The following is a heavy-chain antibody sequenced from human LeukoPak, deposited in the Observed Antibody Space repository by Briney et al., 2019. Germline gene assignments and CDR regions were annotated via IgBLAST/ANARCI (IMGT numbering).Heavy chain of an antibody. V-gene: IGHV3-23*01. D-gene: IGHD3-16*02. CDR3: TTERRVMITFGGVIVPIYPPNY. CDR2: ISGSGGST. CDR1: GFTFSSYA. Sequence: PGGSLRLSCAASGFTFSSYAMSWVRQAPGKGLEWVSAISGSGGSTYYADSVKGRFTISRDNSKNTLYLQMNSLKTEGTAVYYCTTERRVMITFGGVIVPIYPPNYWGQGTLVTVSS. J-gene: IGHJ4*02.